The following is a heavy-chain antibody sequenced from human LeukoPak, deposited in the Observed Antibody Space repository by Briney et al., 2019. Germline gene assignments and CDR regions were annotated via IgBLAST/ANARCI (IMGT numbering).Heavy chain of an antibody. CDR1: GFTFSSYA. V-gene: IGHV3-30*04. CDR2: RSYDGSNK. D-gene: IGHD6-13*01. J-gene: IGHJ4*02. CDR3: ARDPGVLIAAGLYYFDY. Sequence: PGGSLRLSCAASGFTFSSYAMHWVRQAPGKGLEWVAVRSYDGSNKYYADSVKGRFTISRDNSKNTLYLQMNSLRAEDTAVYYCARDPGVLIAAGLYYFDYWGQGTLVTVSS.